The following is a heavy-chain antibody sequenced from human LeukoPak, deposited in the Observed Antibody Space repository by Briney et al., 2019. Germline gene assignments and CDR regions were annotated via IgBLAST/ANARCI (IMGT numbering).Heavy chain of an antibody. CDR1: GFTFSSSW. CDR2: IKQDGSEK. V-gene: IGHV3-7*01. CDR3: ARALSDIVVVPAATHSDY. J-gene: IGHJ4*02. D-gene: IGHD2-2*01. Sequence: GGSLRLSCAASGFTFSSSWMSWVRQAPGKGLEWVANIKQDGSEKYYVDSVKGRFTISRDNAKNSLYLQMNSLRAEDTAVYYCARALSDIVVVPAATHSDYWGQGTLVTVSS.